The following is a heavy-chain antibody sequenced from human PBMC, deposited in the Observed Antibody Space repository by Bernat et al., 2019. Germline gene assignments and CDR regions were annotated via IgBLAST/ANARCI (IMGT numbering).Heavy chain of an antibody. V-gene: IGHV3-33*01. CDR1: GFTFSSYG. CDR2: IWYDGSNK. D-gene: IGHD6-6*01. Sequence: QVQLVESGGGVVQPGRSLRLSCAASGFTFSSYGMHWVRQAPGKGLEWVAVIWYDGSNKYYADSVKGRFTISRDKSKNRLYLQMNSLRAEDTAVYYCASLVGSSISSGGFDYWGQGTLVTVSS. J-gene: IGHJ4*02. CDR3: ASLVGSSISSGGFDY.